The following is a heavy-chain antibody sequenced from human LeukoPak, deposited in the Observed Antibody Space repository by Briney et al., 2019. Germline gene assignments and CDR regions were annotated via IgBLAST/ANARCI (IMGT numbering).Heavy chain of an antibody. CDR2: INWSGGST. CDR1: GFTFDDCA. CDR3: ARARSSYRVGSTIDI. V-gene: IGHV3-20*04. Sequence: GGSLRLSCAASGFTFDDCAMSWVRQAPGKGLEWVSGINWSGGSTGYADSVKGRLTISRDNARNSLYLQMNSLRVEDTALYYCARARSSYRVGSTIDIWGQGTMVTVSS. J-gene: IGHJ3*02. D-gene: IGHD3-3*02.